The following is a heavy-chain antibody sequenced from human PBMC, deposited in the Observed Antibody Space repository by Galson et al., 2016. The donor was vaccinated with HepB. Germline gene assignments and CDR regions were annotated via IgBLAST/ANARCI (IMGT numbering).Heavy chain of an antibody. CDR3: ATVRSGCSAASCYIDS. D-gene: IGHD2-2*01. J-gene: IGHJ4*02. Sequence: SETLSLTCAVSGGSISSSTWWTWVRQPPGKGLEWIGEIYQTESPNYNPSLKSRATIFFDKSKNQFFLTLTSVTAADTALYYCATVRSGCSAASCYIDSWGQGTLVTVSS. CDR1: GGSISSSTW. V-gene: IGHV4-4*02. CDR2: IYQTESP.